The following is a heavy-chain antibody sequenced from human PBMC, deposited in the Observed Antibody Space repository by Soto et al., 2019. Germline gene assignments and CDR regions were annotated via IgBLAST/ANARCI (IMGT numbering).Heavy chain of an antibody. D-gene: IGHD6-19*01. J-gene: IGHJ3*02. V-gene: IGHV3-23*01. CDR1: GFPFSNYA. CDR3: AKDSVSRSGIYDPFDI. Sequence: GGSLRLSCAASGFPFSNYAMSWVRQAPGKGLEWVSVIGGDGGSTFYADSVKGRFTVSRDNSKNTLYLQMDSLRAEDTAVYYCAKDSVSRSGIYDPFDIWGQGTMVTVSS. CDR2: IGGDGGST.